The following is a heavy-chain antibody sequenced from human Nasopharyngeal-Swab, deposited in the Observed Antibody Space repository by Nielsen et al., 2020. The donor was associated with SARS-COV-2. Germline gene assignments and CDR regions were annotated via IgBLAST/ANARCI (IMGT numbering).Heavy chain of an antibody. Sequence: WVRQAPGQRLEWMGWINAGNGNTKYSQKFQGRVTITRDTSASTAYMELSSLRSEDTAVYYCAKDAVPLAAAGTGVGYFDYWGQGTLVTVSS. CDR3: AKDAVPLAAAGTGVGYFDY. D-gene: IGHD6-13*01. CDR2: INAGNGNT. J-gene: IGHJ4*02. V-gene: IGHV1-3*01.